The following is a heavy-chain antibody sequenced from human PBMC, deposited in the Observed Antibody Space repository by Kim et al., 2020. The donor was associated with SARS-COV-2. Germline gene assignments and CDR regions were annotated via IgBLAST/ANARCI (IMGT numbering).Heavy chain of an antibody. CDR1: GFTVSSNY. CDR2: IYSGGST. J-gene: IGHJ3*02. V-gene: IGHV3-66*01. Sequence: GGSLRLSCAASGFTVSSNYMSWVRQAPGKGLEWVSVIYSGGSTYYADSVKGRFTISRDNSKNTLYLQMNSLRAEDTAVYYCARDLWFGELYAFDIWGQGTMVTVSS. D-gene: IGHD3-10*01. CDR3: ARDLWFGELYAFDI.